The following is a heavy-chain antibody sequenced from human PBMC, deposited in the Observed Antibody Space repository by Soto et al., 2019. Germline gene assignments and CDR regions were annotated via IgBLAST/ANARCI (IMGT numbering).Heavy chain of an antibody. D-gene: IGHD6-13*01. J-gene: IGHJ6*03. CDR2: MNPNSGNT. CDR3: ARGRGSVGTYSSSWHRPQPYYYYYYMDV. CDR1: GYTFTSYD. V-gene: IGHV1-8*01. Sequence: ASVKVSCKASGYTFTSYDINWVRQATGQGLEWMGWMNPNSGNTGYAQKFQGRVTMTRNTSISTAYMELSSLRSEDTAVYYCARGRGSVGTYSSSWHRPQPYYYYYYMDVWGKGTTVTVSS.